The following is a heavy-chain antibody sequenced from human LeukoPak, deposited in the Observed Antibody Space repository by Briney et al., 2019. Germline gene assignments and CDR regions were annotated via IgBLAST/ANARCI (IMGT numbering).Heavy chain of an antibody. CDR3: ARESPGSYSSGRDYFDF. CDR2: INPNSGGT. J-gene: IGHJ4*02. CDR1: GYTFTSYY. D-gene: IGHD6-19*01. Sequence: ASVKVSCKASGYTFTSYYIHWVRQAPGQGLEWMGWINPNSGGTNFAQKFQGRVTMTRDTSITTAYMELSRLRSDDTAVYYCARESPGSYSSGRDYFDFWGQGTLVTVSS. V-gene: IGHV1-2*02.